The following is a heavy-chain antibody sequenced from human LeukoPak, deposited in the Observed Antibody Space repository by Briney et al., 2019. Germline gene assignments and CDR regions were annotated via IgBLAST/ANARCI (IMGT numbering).Heavy chain of an antibody. V-gene: IGHV1-18*01. CDR1: GYTFTSYG. CDR3: ARVGRYNWNVLGAFDI. Sequence: ASVKVSCKASGYTFTSYGISWVRQAPGQGLEWMGWISAYNGNTNYAQKLQGRVTMTTDTSTSTAYMELRSLRSDDTAVYYCARVGRYNWNVLGAFDIWGQGTMVTVSS. CDR2: ISAYNGNT. D-gene: IGHD1-1*01. J-gene: IGHJ3*02.